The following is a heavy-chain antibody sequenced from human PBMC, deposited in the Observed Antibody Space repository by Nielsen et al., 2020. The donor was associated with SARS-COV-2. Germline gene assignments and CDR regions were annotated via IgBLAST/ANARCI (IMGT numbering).Heavy chain of an antibody. V-gene: IGHV4-59*08. Sequence: SETLSLTCTVSGGSISSYYWSWIRQPPGKGLEWIGYIYYSGSTNYNPSLKSRVTISVDTSKNQFSLKLSSVTAADTAVYYCARLQYGRGAMGVDVWGKGTTVTVSS. CDR2: IYYSGST. CDR3: ARLQYGRGAMGVDV. CDR1: GGSISSYY. J-gene: IGHJ6*04. D-gene: IGHD5-18*01.